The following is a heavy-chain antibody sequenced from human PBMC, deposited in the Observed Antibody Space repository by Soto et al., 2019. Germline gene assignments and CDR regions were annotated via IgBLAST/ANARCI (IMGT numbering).Heavy chain of an antibody. J-gene: IGHJ4*02. V-gene: IGHV3-23*01. D-gene: IGHD3-22*01. CDR3: AKDRFYYDSSGYYPYFDY. CDR1: GFTFSSYA. Sequence: GGSLRLSCAASGFTFSSYAMSWVRQAPGKGLEWVSAISGSGGSTYYADSVKGRFTISRDNSKNTLYPQMNSLRAEDTAVYYCAKDRFYYDSSGYYPYFDYWGQGTLVTVSS. CDR2: ISGSGGST.